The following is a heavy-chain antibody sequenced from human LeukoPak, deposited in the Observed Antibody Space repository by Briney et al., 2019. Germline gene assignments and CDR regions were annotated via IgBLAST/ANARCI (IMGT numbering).Heavy chain of an antibody. Sequence: GGSLRLSCAASGFTFSNYGMSWVRQAPGKGLEWVSTISGSGGNTYYADSVKGRFTISRDTSKNTLYLQMNSLRAEDTAVYYCAKGGMGGSSFDYWGQGTLVTVSS. CDR1: GFTFSNYG. D-gene: IGHD1-26*01. J-gene: IGHJ4*02. CDR2: ISGSGGNT. V-gene: IGHV3-23*01. CDR3: AKGGMGGSSFDY.